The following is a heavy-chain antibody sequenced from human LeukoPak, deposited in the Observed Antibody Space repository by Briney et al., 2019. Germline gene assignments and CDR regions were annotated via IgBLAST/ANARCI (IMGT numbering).Heavy chain of an antibody. CDR1: GFTFSSYA. J-gene: IGHJ4*02. D-gene: IGHD6-13*01. CDR2: ISYDGSNK. Sequence: GGSLRLSCAASGFTFSSYAMSWVRQAPGKGLEWVAVISYDGSNKYYADSVKGRFTISRDNSKNTLYLQMNSLRAEDTAVYYCAREAGLFFDYWGQGTLVTVSS. V-gene: IGHV3-30-3*01. CDR3: AREAGLFFDY.